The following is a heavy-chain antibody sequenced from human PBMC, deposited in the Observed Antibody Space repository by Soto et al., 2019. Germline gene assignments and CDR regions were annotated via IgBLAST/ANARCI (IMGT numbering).Heavy chain of an antibody. D-gene: IGHD5-18*01. J-gene: IGHJ4*02. CDR3: ARETWIQLWSGRSLDY. CDR1: GFTFSSYA. V-gene: IGHV3-30-3*01. CDR2: ISYDGSNK. Sequence: QVQLVESGGGVVQPGRSLRLSCAASGFTFSSYAMHWVRQAPGKGLEWVAVISYDGSNKYYADSVKGRFTISRDNSMNTLYLQMNSLRAEDTAVYYCARETWIQLWSGRSLDYWGQGTLVTVSS.